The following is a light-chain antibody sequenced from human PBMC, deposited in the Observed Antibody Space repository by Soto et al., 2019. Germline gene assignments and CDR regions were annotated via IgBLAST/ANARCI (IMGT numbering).Light chain of an antibody. CDR2: GAF. CDR3: QQYNDWPLT. CDR1: QSVSSN. J-gene: IGKJ1*01. Sequence: EIVMTPSPGTRSASPGGRVTLSCMASQSVSSNLAWYQQKPGQAPSLLIYGAFTRATGIPARFSGTGSGTEFTLTISSLQSEDFALYYCQQYNDWPLTFGQGTKVDIK. V-gene: IGKV3-15*01.